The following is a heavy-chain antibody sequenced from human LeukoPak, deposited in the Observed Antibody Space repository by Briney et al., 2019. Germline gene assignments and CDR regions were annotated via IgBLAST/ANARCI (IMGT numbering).Heavy chain of an antibody. J-gene: IGHJ5*02. CDR2: IYPGDSDT. V-gene: IGHV5-51*01. Sequence: GESLKISCKGSGYSFTSYWIGWVRQMPGKGLEWMGIIYPGDSDTRYSPSFQGQVTISADRSISTAYLQWSSLKASDTAMYYCARSGTYSSSWYREYSWFDPWGQGTLVTVSS. D-gene: IGHD6-13*01. CDR1: GYSFTSYW. CDR3: ARSGTYSSSWYREYSWFDP.